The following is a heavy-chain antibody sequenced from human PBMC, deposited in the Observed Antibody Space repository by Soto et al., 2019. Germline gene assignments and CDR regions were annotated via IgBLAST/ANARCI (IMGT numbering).Heavy chain of an antibody. CDR1: GGSISSGGYY. Sequence: LSLTCTVSGGSISSGGYYWSWIRQHPGKGLEWIGYIYYSGSTYYNPSLKSRVTISVGSSKNHFSLNLNSVTAADSAIYYCVRGRGYSTGYFDYWGQGSQVTVSS. D-gene: IGHD3-3*01. CDR2: IYYSGST. J-gene: IGHJ4*02. V-gene: IGHV4-31*03. CDR3: VRGRGYSTGYFDY.